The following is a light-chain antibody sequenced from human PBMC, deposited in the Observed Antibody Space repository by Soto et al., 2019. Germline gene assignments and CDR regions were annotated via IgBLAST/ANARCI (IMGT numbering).Light chain of an antibody. V-gene: IGKV1-39*01. CDR1: QTIKKY. CDR2: GAS. CDR3: HQIFSAPFT. J-gene: IGKJ2*01. Sequence: IQMTQSPSSLSASVGDRVTVTCRASQTIKKYLNWYQCKPGKAPKLLIYGASNLQRGVPSMFSGSGSGTDFTLTISRLETEDFATYYCHQIFSAPFTFGQGTGLE.